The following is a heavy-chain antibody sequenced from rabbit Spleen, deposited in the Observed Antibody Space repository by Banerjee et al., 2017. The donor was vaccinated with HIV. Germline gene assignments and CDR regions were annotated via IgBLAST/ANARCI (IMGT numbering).Heavy chain of an antibody. D-gene: IGHD8-1*01. CDR2: AYAGSSGST. J-gene: IGHJ6*01. CDR3: ARDTGSSFSSYGMDL. CDR1: GFSFSYSDY. Sequence: QSLEESGGDLVKPGASLTLTCTASGFSFSYSDYMCWVRQAPGKGLEWVACAYAGSSGSTHSATWAKGRFTISKTSSTTVTLQMTSLTAADTATYFCARDTGSSFSSYGMDLWGQGTLVTVS. V-gene: IGHV1S40*01.